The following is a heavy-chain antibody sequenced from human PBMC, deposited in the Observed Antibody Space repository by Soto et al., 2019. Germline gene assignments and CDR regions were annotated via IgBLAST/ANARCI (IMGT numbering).Heavy chain of an antibody. CDR3: ARGGEDSSGYYDY. Sequence: QVQLVESGGGVVQPGRSLRLSCAASGFTFSSYGMHWVRQAPGKGLEWVAVIWYDGSNKYYADSVKGRFTISRDNSKNARDLQMNSLRAEDTAVYYCARGGEDSSGYYDYWGQGTLVTVSS. J-gene: IGHJ4*02. D-gene: IGHD3-22*01. V-gene: IGHV3-33*01. CDR2: IWYDGSNK. CDR1: GFTFSSYG.